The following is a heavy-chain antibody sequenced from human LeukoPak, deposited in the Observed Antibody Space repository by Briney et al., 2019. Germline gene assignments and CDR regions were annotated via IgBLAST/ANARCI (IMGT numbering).Heavy chain of an antibody. CDR1: GFTFSSYG. J-gene: IGHJ4*02. CDR2: IWYDGSNK. Sequence: PGGSLRLSCAASGFTFSSYGMHWVRQTPGKGLEWVAVIWYDGSNKYYADSVKGRFTISRDNSKNTLYLQMNSLRAEDTAVYYCARSRMTTVASFDYWGQGTLVTVSS. V-gene: IGHV3-33*01. CDR3: ARSRMTTVASFDY. D-gene: IGHD4-23*01.